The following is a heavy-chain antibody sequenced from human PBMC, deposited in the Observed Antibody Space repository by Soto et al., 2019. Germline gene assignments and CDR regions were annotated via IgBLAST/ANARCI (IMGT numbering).Heavy chain of an antibody. Sequence: HLVQSGPEEKKPGASITVSCKTSGDTFTNFGLSWVRQAPGQGLEWMGWIATYNSNRNYAQKFQGRLTLTTDTSTSTAYMELKSLRYDDTAVYYCATVLRGVVNWFDPWGQGTLVTVSS. V-gene: IGHV1-18*01. CDR2: IATYNSNR. D-gene: IGHD3-10*01. CDR3: ATVLRGVVNWFDP. J-gene: IGHJ5*02. CDR1: GDTFTNFG.